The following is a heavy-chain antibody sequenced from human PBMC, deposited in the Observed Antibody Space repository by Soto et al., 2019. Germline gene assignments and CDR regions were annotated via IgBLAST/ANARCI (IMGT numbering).Heavy chain of an antibody. J-gene: IGHJ4*02. CDR2: IKPDGSEK. Sequence: EVRLVESGGGLVQPGGSLRLSCAASGFNIDTYWMSWVRQAPGKGLEWVANIKPDGSEKNYVDSVKGRLTISRDNANNTLYLQMNSLRVEDTAVYHCARLKPDTNYRPFDYRGQGTLVTVSS. CDR1: GFNIDTYW. V-gene: IGHV3-7*01. D-gene: IGHD2-8*01. CDR3: ARLKPDTNYRPFDY.